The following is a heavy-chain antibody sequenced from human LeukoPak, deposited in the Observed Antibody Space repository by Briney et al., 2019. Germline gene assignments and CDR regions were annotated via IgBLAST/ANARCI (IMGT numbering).Heavy chain of an antibody. CDR3: AKQSEGYSYGYRRLFDY. CDR2: ISGSGGST. Sequence: GGSLRLSCAASGFTFSSFEMNWVRQATGKGLEWVSAISGSGGSTYYADSVKGRFTISRDNSKNTLYLQMNSLRAEDTAVYYCAKQSEGYSYGYRRLFDYWGQGTLVTVSS. J-gene: IGHJ4*02. D-gene: IGHD5-18*01. V-gene: IGHV3-23*01. CDR1: GFTFSSFE.